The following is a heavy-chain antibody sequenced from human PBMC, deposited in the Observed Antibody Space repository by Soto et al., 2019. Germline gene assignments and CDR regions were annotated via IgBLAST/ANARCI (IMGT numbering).Heavy chain of an antibody. Sequence: SETLSRTGFVSGGSVTSHHCSWIRQFPWQGLEWIAYTSYTANTNYNPSLQSRVTISLDTSKNQLSLKLTSMTAADTAVYYCARDMHAGLTHCFDPCGQRNLFTVCS. J-gene: IGHJ5*02. CDR3: ARDMHAGLTHCFDP. V-gene: IGHV4-59*02. CDR2: TSYTANT. D-gene: IGHD1-20*01. CDR1: GGSVTSHH.